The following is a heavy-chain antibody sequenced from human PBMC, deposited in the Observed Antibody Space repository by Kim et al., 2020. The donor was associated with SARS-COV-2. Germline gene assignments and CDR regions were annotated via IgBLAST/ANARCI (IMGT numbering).Heavy chain of an antibody. V-gene: IGHV1-18*01. CDR1: GYTFTSYG. D-gene: IGHD3-16*01. CDR3: ARDTLGRMGRGYYGMDV. Sequence: ASVKVSCKASGYTFTSYGISWVRQAPGQGLEWMGWISAYNGNTNYAQKLQGRVTMTTDTSTSTAYMELRSLRSDDTAVYYCARDTLGRMGRGYYGMDVWGQGTTVTVSS. CDR2: ISAYNGNT. J-gene: IGHJ6*02.